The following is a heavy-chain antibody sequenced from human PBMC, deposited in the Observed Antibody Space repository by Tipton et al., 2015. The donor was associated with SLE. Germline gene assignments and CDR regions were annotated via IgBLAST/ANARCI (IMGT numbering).Heavy chain of an antibody. V-gene: IGHV3-33*06. Sequence: SLRLSCAASGFTFRDYGMHWVRQAPGKGPEWVAVIWYDESNKYYGDSVKGRFTISRDNSKNTVYLQMNSLRAEDTAVYYCAKDVDSSDWDGMDVWGQGTTVTVSS. D-gene: IGHD3-22*01. J-gene: IGHJ6*02. CDR2: IWYDESNK. CDR3: AKDVDSSDWDGMDV. CDR1: GFTFRDYG.